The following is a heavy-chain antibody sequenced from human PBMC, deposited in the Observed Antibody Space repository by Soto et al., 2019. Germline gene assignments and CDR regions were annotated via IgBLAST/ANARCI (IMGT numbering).Heavy chain of an antibody. J-gene: IGHJ4*02. D-gene: IGHD2-2*01. Sequence: GGSLRLSCAASGFTFSSYAMSWVRQAPGKGLEWVSAISGSGGSTYYADSVKGRFTISRDNSKNTLYLQMNSLRAEDTAVYYCAKGEDIVVVPAALSEGGGQGSVEYSSSSNFDYWGQGTLVTVSS. CDR1: GFTFSSYA. CDR3: AKGEDIVVVPAALSEGGGQGSVEYSSSSNFDY. V-gene: IGHV3-23*01. CDR2: ISGSGGST.